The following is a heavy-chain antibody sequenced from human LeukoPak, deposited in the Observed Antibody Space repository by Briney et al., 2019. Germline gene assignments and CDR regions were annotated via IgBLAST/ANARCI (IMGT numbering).Heavy chain of an antibody. CDR1: GGSISSGSYY. CDR2: IYTSGST. CDR3: ARADTVTTTGDWFDY. D-gene: IGHD4-17*01. V-gene: IGHV4-61*02. Sequence: SETLSLTCTVSGGSISSGSYYWSWIRQPAGKGLEWIGRIYTSGSTNYNPPLKSRVTISVDTSKNQFSLKLSSVTAADTAVYYCARADTVTTTGDWFDYWGQGTLVTVSS. J-gene: IGHJ4*02.